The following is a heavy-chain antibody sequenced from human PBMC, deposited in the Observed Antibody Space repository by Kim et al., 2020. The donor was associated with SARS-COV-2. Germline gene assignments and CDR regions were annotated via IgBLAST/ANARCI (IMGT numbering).Heavy chain of an antibody. V-gene: IGHV3-30*18. D-gene: IGHD3-9*01. J-gene: IGHJ5*02. CDR3: ANFDYEGWFDP. CDR1: GFTFSSYG. Sequence: GGSLRLSCAASGFTFSSYGMHWVRQAPGKGLEWVAVISYDGSNKYYADSVKGRFTISRDNSKNTLYLQMNSLRAEDTAVYYCANFDYEGWFDPWGQGTLVTVSS. CDR2: ISYDGSNK.